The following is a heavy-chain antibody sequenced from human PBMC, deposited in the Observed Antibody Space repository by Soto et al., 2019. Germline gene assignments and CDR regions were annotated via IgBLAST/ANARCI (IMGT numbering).Heavy chain of an antibody. CDR1: GFTFSTHG. Sequence: QVQLVESGGGVVQPGRSLRLSCAASGFTFSTHGMHWVRQAPGKGLXXVAVVSYDGGSKYYADSVKGRFTDSRDNSKNTLYLXXNXLXXEDTAVYYCAKIYCAGGSCYWFFDLWGRGTLVTVSS. V-gene: IGHV3-30*18. J-gene: IGHJ2*01. D-gene: IGHD2-15*01. CDR2: VSYDGGSK. CDR3: AKIYCAGGSCYWFFDL.